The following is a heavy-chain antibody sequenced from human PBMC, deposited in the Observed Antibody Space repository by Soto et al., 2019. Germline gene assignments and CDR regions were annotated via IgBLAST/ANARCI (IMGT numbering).Heavy chain of an antibody. CDR3: ARAEIAVAGTALDY. V-gene: IGHV1-2*02. CDR2: INPNSGGT. J-gene: IGHJ4*02. CDR1: GYTFTGYY. D-gene: IGHD6-19*01. Sequence: ASVKVSCKASGYTFTGYYMHWVRQAPGQGLEWMGWINPNSGGTNYAQKFQGRVTMTRDTSISTAYMELSRLRSDDTAVYYCARAEIAVAGTALDYWGQGTLVTAPQ.